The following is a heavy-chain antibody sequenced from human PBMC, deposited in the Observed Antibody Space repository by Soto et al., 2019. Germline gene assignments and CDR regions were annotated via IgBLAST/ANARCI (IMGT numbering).Heavy chain of an antibody. D-gene: IGHD5-12*01. Sequence: ASVKVSCKVSGYTFTSYDINWVRQATGQGLERMGWMNPNSSNTGYAQKFQGRVTMTRNTSISTAYMELSSLRSEDTAVYYCARLMRDGGPGIVAAARNAFDIWGQGTMVTVSS. CDR3: ARLMRDGGPGIVAAARNAFDI. V-gene: IGHV1-8*01. J-gene: IGHJ3*02. CDR1: GYTFTSYD. CDR2: MNPNSSNT.